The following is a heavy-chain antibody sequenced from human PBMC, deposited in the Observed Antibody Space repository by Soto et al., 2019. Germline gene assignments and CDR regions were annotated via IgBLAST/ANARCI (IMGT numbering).Heavy chain of an antibody. CDR1: GFTFSSHW. Sequence: PGGSLRLSCAASGFTFSSHWMSWIRQPPGKGLEWIGYIYNSGSTNYNPSLKSRVTISVDTSKNQFSLKLSSVTAADTAVYYCARGSTGYSSSWYRYWGQGTLVTVSS. CDR3: ARGSTGYSSSWYRY. V-gene: IGHV4-59*08. CDR2: IYNSGST. J-gene: IGHJ4*02. D-gene: IGHD6-13*01.